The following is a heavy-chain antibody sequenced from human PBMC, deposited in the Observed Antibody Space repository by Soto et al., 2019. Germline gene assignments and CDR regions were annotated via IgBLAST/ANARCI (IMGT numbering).Heavy chain of an antibody. D-gene: IGHD6-19*01. CDR3: ARLAYSSGWLDD. Sequence: SETLSLTCTVSGGSISSSSYYWGWIRQPPGKGLEWIGSIYYSGSTYYNPSLKSRVTISVDTSKNQFSLKLSSVTAADTAVYYCARLAYSSGWLDDWGQGTLVTVSS. J-gene: IGHJ4*02. V-gene: IGHV4-39*01. CDR2: IYYSGST. CDR1: GGSISSSSYY.